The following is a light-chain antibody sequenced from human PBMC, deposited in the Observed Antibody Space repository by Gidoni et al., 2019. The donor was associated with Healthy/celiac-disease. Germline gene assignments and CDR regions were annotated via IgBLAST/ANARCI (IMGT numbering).Light chain of an antibody. CDR2: RNN. CDR1: SSNIGSNY. V-gene: IGLV1-47*01. J-gene: IGLJ2*01. Sequence: QSVLTQPPSASGTPGQRVTISCSGSSSNIGSNYVYWYQQLPGTAPKLLIYRNNQRPSGVPDRFSGSKSGTSASLAISGLRSEDEADYYCAARDDSLSGVVFGGGTKLTAL. CDR3: AARDDSLSGVV.